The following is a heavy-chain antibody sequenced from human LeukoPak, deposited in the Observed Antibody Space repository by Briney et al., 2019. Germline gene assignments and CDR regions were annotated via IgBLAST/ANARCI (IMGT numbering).Heavy chain of an antibody. CDR1: GGSISSGGYF. V-gene: IGHV4-31*03. CDR3: GRALYGSGTRRIMDV. CDR2: ISYTGNN. D-gene: IGHD3-10*01. J-gene: IGHJ6*02. Sequence: PSLTLSLTCTVSGGSISSGGYFWSWIRQHPGKGLEYIGNISYTGNNYFNPSLKSRVTISLDTSKNQFYLRLSSVTAADTAVYYCGRALYGSGTRRIMDVWGQGTTVT.